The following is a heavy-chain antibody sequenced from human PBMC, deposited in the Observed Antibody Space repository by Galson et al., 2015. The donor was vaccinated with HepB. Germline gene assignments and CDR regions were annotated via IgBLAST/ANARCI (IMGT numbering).Heavy chain of an antibody. D-gene: IGHD3-22*01. J-gene: IGHJ4*02. V-gene: IGHV1-69*04. Sequence: SVKVSCKASGGTFSSYAISWVRQAPGQGLEWMGRIIPILGIANYAQKFQGRVTITADKSTSTAYMELSSLRSEDTAVYYCARIFSGSIVASYPPPDYWGQGTLVTVSS. CDR2: IIPILGIA. CDR1: GGTFSSYA. CDR3: ARIFSGSIVASYPPPDY.